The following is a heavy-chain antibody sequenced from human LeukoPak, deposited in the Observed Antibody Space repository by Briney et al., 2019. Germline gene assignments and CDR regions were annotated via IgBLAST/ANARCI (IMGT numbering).Heavy chain of an antibody. CDR2: IYYSGST. Sequence: SETLSLTCTVSGGSVSSSSYYWGWIRQPPGKGLEWIGSIYYSGSTYYNPSLKSRVTISVDTSKNQLSLKLSSVTAADTAVYYCASIAAAGTLDYWGQGTLVTVSS. CDR3: ASIAAAGTLDY. D-gene: IGHD6-13*01. V-gene: IGHV4-39*07. J-gene: IGHJ4*02. CDR1: GGSVSSSSYY.